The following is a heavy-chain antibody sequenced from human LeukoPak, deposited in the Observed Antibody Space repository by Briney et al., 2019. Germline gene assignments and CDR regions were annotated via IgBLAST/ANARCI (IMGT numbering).Heavy chain of an antibody. CDR3: AKLSQYYESSAYMDY. CDR1: GLTFSAYG. Sequence: GGSLRLSCAASGLTFSAYGMSWIRQSPEKGLEWFSAISGGGGSTYYADSVEGRFTISRDNSKNMLYLQMNSLTVEDTALYYCAKLSQYYESSAYMDYWGQGTLVSVSS. CDR2: ISGGGGST. J-gene: IGHJ4*02. D-gene: IGHD3-22*01. V-gene: IGHV3-23*01.